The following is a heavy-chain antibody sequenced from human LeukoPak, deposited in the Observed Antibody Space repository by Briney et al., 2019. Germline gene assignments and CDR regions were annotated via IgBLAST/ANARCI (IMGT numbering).Heavy chain of an antibody. J-gene: IGHJ3*02. CDR2: IKQDGSEK. CDR3: ARGREEYDGGLEVFDI. Sequence: GGSLRLSCAASGFTFSSYWMSLVRQAPGKGLEWVANIKQDGSEKYYVDSVKGRFTISRDNAKNSLYLQMNSLRAEDTAVYYCARGREEYDGGLEVFDIWGQGTMVTVSS. CDR1: GFTFSSYW. D-gene: IGHD2/OR15-2a*01. V-gene: IGHV3-7*01.